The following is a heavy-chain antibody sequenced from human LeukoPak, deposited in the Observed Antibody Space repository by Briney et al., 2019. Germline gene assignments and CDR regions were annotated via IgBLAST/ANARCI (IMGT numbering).Heavy chain of an antibody. CDR1: GYTFTSYG. D-gene: IGHD3-10*01. J-gene: IGHJ6*02. Sequence: GASVKVSCKASGYTFTSYGISWVRQAPGQGLEWMGWISPYNGYTSYAQNFQGRVTMTTDASTSTAYMELRSLRSDDTAVYYCVREVTMVRGVITFYHYNGMDVWGQGTAVTVSS. CDR3: VREVTMVRGVITFYHYNGMDV. CDR2: ISPYNGYT. V-gene: IGHV1-18*01.